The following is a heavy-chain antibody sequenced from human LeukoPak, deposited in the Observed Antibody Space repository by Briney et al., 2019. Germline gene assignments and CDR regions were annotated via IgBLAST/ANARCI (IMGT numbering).Heavy chain of an antibody. CDR3: ARRVRLPLVTAFDI. D-gene: IGHD3-16*02. V-gene: IGHV4-34*01. CDR1: GGSFSGYY. Sequence: KASETLSLTCAVYGGSFSGYYWSWIRQPPGKGLEWIGEINHSGSTNYNPSLKSRVTISVDTSKNQFSLKLSSVTAADTAVYYCARRVRLPLVTAFDIWGQGTMVTVSS. J-gene: IGHJ3*02. CDR2: INHSGST.